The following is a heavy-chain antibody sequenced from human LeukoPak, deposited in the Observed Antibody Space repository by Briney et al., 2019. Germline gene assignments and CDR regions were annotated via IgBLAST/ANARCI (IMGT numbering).Heavy chain of an antibody. V-gene: IGHV4-30-2*03. D-gene: IGHD3-3*01. CDR3: ARQNLRFLEWLPTHYYYYYMDV. J-gene: IGHJ6*03. CDR1: GGSISSGSYY. CDR2: IYYSGST. Sequence: PSQTLSLTFAVSGGSISSGSYYWSWIRQPPGKGLEWIGSIYYSGSTYYNPSLKSRVTISVVTSKNQFSLKLSSVTAADTAVYYCARQNLRFLEWLPTHYYYYYMDVWGKGTTVTVSS.